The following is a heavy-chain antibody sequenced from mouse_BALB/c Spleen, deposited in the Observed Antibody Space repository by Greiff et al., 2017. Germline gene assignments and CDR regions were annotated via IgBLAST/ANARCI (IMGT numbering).Heavy chain of an antibody. CDR2: INPSTGYT. J-gene: IGHJ4*01. V-gene: IGHV1-7*01. CDR1: GYTFTSYW. D-gene: IGHD2-2*01. CDR3: ASVYNGYDDGVGYAMDY. Sequence: VKLQESGAELAKPGASVKMSCKASGYTFTSYWMHWVKQRPGQGLEWIGYINPSTGYTEYNQKFKDKATLTADKSSSTAYMQLSSLTSEDSAVYYCASVYNGYDDGVGYAMDYWGQGTSVTVSS.